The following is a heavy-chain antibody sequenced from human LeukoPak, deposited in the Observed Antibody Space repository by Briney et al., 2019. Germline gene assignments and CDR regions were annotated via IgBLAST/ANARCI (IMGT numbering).Heavy chain of an antibody. J-gene: IGHJ3*02. V-gene: IGHV4-59*01. Sequence: SETLSLTCTVSGGSISSYYWSWIRQPPVNGLEWIGSFYYSGSTNYNPSLKSRVTISVDSSRTQFSLKLSPVITADTAIYYCARKGVVATAFDIWGQGTMVTVSS. CDR3: ARKGVVATAFDI. CDR2: FYYSGST. D-gene: IGHD3-3*01. CDR1: GGSISSYY.